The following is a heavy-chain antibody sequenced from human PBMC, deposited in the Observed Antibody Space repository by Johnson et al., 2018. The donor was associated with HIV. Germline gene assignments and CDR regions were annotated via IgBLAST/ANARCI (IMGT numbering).Heavy chain of an antibody. CDR3: AKGRWELLAGAFDI. V-gene: IGHV3-30*04. CDR2: ISYDGATT. D-gene: IGHD1-26*01. CDR1: GFTFSSYA. J-gene: IGHJ3*02. Sequence: QVQLVESGGGVVQPGRSLRLSCAASGFTFSSYAMHWVRQAPGKGLEWVAVISYDGATTDYADSVKGRFTISRDNSKNTLYVQMNSLRAEDTAAYYCAKGRWELLAGAFDIWGQGTMVTVSS.